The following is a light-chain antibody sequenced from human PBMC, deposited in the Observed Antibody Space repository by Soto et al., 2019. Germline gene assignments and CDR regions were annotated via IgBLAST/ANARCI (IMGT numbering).Light chain of an antibody. V-gene: IGLV2-14*01. CDR3: SSYKDSSNYV. CDR1: SSDVGGYNY. Sequence: QSALTQPASVSGSPGQSITISCTGTSSDVGGYNYVSWSQQHPGKAPQLMIYEVSKRPSGVSNRFSGSKSGNTASLTISGLQAEDEADYYCSSYKDSSNYVFGTGTKVTVL. CDR2: EVS. J-gene: IGLJ1*01.